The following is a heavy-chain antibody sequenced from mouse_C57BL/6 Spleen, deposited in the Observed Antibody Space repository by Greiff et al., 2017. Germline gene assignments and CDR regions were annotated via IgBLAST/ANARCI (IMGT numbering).Heavy chain of an antibody. CDR2: IYPGSGST. CDR3: ARDYCSRRPFAY. V-gene: IGHV1-55*01. CDR1: GYTFTSYW. D-gene: IGHD1-1*01. J-gene: IGHJ3*01. Sequence: QVQLQQPGAELVKPGASVKMSCKASGYTFTSYWITWVKQRPGQGLEWIGDIYPGSGSTNYNEKFKSKATLTVDTSSSTAYMQLSSLTSEDSAVYYCARDYCSRRPFAYWGQGTLVTVSA.